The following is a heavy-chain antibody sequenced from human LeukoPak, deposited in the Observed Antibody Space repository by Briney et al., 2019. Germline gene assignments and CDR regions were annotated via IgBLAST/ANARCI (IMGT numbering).Heavy chain of an antibody. Sequence: GGSLRLSCAASGFTLSDYPMHWVRQAPGKGLEYVSAITTNGGTTYYATSVKGRFIISRDNSKNTLYLQMGSLRVEDMGVYYCARLSPIVVAPGALDIWGQGTMVTVSS. CDR1: GFTLSDYP. D-gene: IGHD2-15*01. J-gene: IGHJ3*02. V-gene: IGHV3-64*01. CDR3: ARLSPIVVAPGALDI. CDR2: ITTNGGTT.